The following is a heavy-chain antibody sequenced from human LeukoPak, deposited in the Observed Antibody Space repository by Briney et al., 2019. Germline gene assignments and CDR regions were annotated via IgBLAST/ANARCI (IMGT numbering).Heavy chain of an antibody. CDR2: IYYSGIT. Sequence: PSETLSLTCTVSGDSITTSNYYWGWIRQPPGKGLEWIGSIYYSGITYYNASLGSRVTTSLDTSKNQLSLKVNSVTAADTAVYYCARAEVYYYDSRGFFDYWGQGTLVTVSS. J-gene: IGHJ4*02. V-gene: IGHV4-39*07. D-gene: IGHD3-22*01. CDR3: ARAEVYYYDSRGFFDY. CDR1: GDSITTSNYY.